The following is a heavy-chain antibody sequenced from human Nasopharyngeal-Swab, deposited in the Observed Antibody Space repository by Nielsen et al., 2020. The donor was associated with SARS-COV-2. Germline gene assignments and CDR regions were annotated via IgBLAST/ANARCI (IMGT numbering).Heavy chain of an antibody. CDR2: IRSKANSYAT. V-gene: IGHV3-73*01. J-gene: IGHJ6*03. CDR1: GFTFSGSA. D-gene: IGHD6-13*01. Sequence: GGSLRLSCAASGFTFSGSAMHWVCQASGKGLEWVGRIRSKANSYATAYAASVKGRFTISRDDSKNTAYLQMNSLKTEDTAVYYCTSSIAAAGSRYYYYYMDVWGKGTTVTVSS. CDR3: TSSIAAAGSRYYYYYMDV.